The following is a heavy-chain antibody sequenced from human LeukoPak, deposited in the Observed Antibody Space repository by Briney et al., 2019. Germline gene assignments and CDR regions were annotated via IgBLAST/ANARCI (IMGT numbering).Heavy chain of an antibody. Sequence: GGSLRLSYAASGLTFSDYYMSWIRQAPGKGLEWISFISSTSIYTEYADSVKGRFTISRDNANDSLYLQMNSLRAEDTAVYYCATLLRSQLVSVADYWGQGTLVTVSS. CDR3: ATLLRSQLVSVADY. V-gene: IGHV3-11*03. CDR1: GLTFSDYY. D-gene: IGHD6-13*01. J-gene: IGHJ4*02. CDR2: ISSTSIYT.